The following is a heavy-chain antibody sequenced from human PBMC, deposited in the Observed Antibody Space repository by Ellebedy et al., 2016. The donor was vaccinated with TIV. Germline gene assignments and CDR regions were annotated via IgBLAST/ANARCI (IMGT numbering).Heavy chain of an antibody. CDR3: ARAGDYNLHSPAGGY. Sequence: PGGSLRLSCVASGFTFSTYSMNWVRQAPGKGLEWVSYICSSSSPIYYADSVKGRFTVSRDNAKDSLYLQMDSLRADDTAVYDCARAGDYNLHSPAGGYWGQGTLVTVSS. CDR2: ICSSSSPI. V-gene: IGHV3-48*01. J-gene: IGHJ4*02. D-gene: IGHD4-17*01. CDR1: GFTFSTYS.